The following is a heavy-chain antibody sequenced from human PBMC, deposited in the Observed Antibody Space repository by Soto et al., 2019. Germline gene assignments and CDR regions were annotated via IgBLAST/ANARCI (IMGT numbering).Heavy chain of an antibody. D-gene: IGHD2-2*01. J-gene: IGHJ5*02. V-gene: IGHV4-34*01. Sequence: PSETLSLTCAVYGGSFSGYYWSWIRQPPGKGLEWIGEINHSGSTNYNPSLKSRVTISVDTSKNQFSLKLSSVTAADTAVYYCARADIVVVPAAILGWFDPWGQGTLVTVSS. CDR1: GGSFSGYY. CDR2: INHSGST. CDR3: ARADIVVVPAAILGWFDP.